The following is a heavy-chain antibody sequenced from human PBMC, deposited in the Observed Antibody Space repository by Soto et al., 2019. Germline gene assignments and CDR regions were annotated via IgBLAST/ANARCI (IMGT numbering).Heavy chain of an antibody. CDR2: IDPSDSYT. CDR3: ARHYDYSGYYLAFEY. CDR1: GYIFSSYW. D-gene: IGHD3-22*01. V-gene: IGHV5-10-1*01. J-gene: IGHJ4*02. Sequence: GESLKISCKGSGYIFSSYWISWVRQMPGKGLEWMGRIDPSDSYTNYSPSFQGHVTISVDKSISTAYLQWSSLKASDTAIYYCARHYDYSGYYLAFEYWGQGTLVTV.